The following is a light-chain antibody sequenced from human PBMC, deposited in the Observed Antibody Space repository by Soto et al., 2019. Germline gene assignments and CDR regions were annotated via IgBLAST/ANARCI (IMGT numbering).Light chain of an antibody. CDR1: QSVSVN. CDR2: GVS. J-gene: IGKJ3*01. Sequence: EIVMTQSPGTLSVSPGERATLSCRASQSVSVNLAWYQQKPGQAPRLLIYGVSTRATGIPARFSGSESGTEFTLTISSLQSEDFGLYYCQQYHDWPFTFGPGTQVDS. CDR3: QQYHDWPFT. V-gene: IGKV3-15*01.